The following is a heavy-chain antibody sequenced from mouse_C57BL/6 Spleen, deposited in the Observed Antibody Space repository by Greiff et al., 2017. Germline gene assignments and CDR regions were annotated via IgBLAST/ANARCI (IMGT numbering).Heavy chain of an antibody. CDR1: GYTFTDYN. J-gene: IGHJ4*01. V-gene: IGHV1-18*01. D-gene: IGHD3-3*01. CDR2: INPNNGGT. Sequence: VQLQQSGPELVKPGASVKIPCKASGYTFTDYNMDWVKQSHGKSLEWIGDINPNNGGTIYNQKFKGKATLTVDKSSSTAYMELRSLTSEDTAVYYCARRDRTGYAMDYWGQGTSVTVSS. CDR3: ARRDRTGYAMDY.